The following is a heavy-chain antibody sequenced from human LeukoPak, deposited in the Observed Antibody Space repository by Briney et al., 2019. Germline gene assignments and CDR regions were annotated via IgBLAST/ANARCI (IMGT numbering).Heavy chain of an antibody. J-gene: IGHJ4*02. D-gene: IGHD3-10*01. Sequence: GASVKVSCKTSGYTFSTYGISWVRQAPGQGLEWMGWISVYNGNTNYAQKLQGRVTITTDTSTNTAYMELRSLRSDDTAVYFCARPRHYGSGSYYNGGYDFDYWGQGTLVTVSS. CDR3: ARPRHYGSGSYYNGGYDFDY. V-gene: IGHV1-18*01. CDR2: ISVYNGNT. CDR1: GYTFSTYG.